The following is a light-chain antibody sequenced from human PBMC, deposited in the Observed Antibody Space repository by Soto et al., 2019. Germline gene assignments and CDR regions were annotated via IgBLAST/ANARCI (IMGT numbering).Light chain of an antibody. J-gene: IGLJ2*01. Sequence: QSVLTQPPSASGTPGQRVTISCSGSSSNIGSKYVYWYQQLPGTAPKLLIYRNNQRPSGVPDRFSGSKSGTSASLAITGLQAEDEVDYYCQSYDSSLSVVVFGGGTKLTVL. CDR2: RNN. CDR1: SSNIGSKY. CDR3: QSYDSSLSVVV. V-gene: IGLV1-47*01.